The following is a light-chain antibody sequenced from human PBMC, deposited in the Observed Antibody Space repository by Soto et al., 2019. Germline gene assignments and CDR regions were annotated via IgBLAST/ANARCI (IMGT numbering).Light chain of an antibody. CDR3: AAWDDSLNGYVV. CDR1: SSNIGSNT. V-gene: IGLV1-44*01. J-gene: IGLJ2*01. Sequence: QSVLTQPPSASGTPGQRVTISCSVSSSNIGSNTVNWYQQLPGTAPKLLIYSNNQRPSGVPDRFSGSKSGTSASLAISGLQSEDEADYYCAAWDDSLNGYVVFGGGTQLTVL. CDR2: SNN.